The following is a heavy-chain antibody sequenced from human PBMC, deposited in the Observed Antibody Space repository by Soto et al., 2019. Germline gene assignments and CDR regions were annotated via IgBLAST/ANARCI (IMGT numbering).Heavy chain of an antibody. CDR3: ARGNPYYDFWSGTFPDV. CDR2: INAGNGNT. V-gene: IGHV1-3*01. CDR1: GYTFTSYA. J-gene: IGHJ6*02. Sequence: ASVKVSCKASGYTFTSYAMHWVRQAPGQRLEWMGWINAGNGNTKYSQKFQGRVTITRDTSASTAYMELSSLRSEDTAVYYCARGNPYYDFWSGTFPDVWGQGTTVTVSS. D-gene: IGHD3-3*01.